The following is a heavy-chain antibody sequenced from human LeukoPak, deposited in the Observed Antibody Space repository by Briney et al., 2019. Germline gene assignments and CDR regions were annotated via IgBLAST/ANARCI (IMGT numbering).Heavy chain of an antibody. CDR2: INHNGNVN. CDR3: ARGGGLDV. Sequence: GGSLRLSCAASGFTFSSYWMNWARQAPGKGLEWVASINHNGNVNYYVDSVKGRFTISRDDAKNSLYLQMSNLRAEDTAVYFCARGGGLDVWGQGATVTVSS. J-gene: IGHJ6*02. D-gene: IGHD3-16*01. V-gene: IGHV3-7*03. CDR1: GFTFSSYW.